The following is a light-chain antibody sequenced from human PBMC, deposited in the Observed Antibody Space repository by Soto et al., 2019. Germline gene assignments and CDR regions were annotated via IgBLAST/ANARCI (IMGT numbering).Light chain of an antibody. CDR2: GAS. V-gene: IGKV3-20*01. Sequence: EIVLTQSPGTLSLSTGERATLSCRASQSVSSSYLAWYQQKPGQAPRLLTYGASSRATGIPDRFSGSGSGTDFTLTISRLEPEDFAVYYCQQYGSSPRTFGQGTMVDI. CDR1: QSVSSSY. J-gene: IGKJ1*01. CDR3: QQYGSSPRT.